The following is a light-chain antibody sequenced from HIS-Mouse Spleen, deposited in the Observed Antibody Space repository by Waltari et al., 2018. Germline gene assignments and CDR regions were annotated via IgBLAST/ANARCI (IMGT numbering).Light chain of an antibody. V-gene: IGLV2-11*01. Sequence: QSALTQPRSVSGSPGQSVTISCTGTSSDGGGYNYVPRYQQHPGKAPKLMIYDVSKRPSGVPDRFSGSKSGNTASLTISGLQAEDEADYYCCSYAGSYTWVFGGGTKLTVL. CDR3: CSYAGSYTWV. J-gene: IGLJ3*02. CDR2: DVS. CDR1: SSDGGGYNY.